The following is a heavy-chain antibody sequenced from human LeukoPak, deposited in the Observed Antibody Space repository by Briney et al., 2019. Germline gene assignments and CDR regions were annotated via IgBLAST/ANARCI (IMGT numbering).Heavy chain of an antibody. V-gene: IGHV1-18*01. CDR1: GYTFTSYG. Sequence: GASVKVSCKASGYTFTSYGISWVRQAPGQGLERMGWISAYNGNTNYAQKLQGRVTMTTDTSTSTAYMELRSLRSDDTAVYYCARDPGLVTAIRRGYYFDYWGQGTLVTVSS. CDR2: ISAYNGNT. J-gene: IGHJ4*02. CDR3: ARDPGLVTAIRRGYYFDY. D-gene: IGHD2-21*02.